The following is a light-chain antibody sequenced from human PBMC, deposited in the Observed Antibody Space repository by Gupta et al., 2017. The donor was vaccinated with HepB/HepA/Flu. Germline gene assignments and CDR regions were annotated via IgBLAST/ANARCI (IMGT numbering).Light chain of an antibody. CDR3: QQYHNSPWT. Sequence: EIVLTQSPGTLSLSPGERAILSCRASRTISGAYLAWYQQRPGQVPRLLIYSASTRAKGIPDRFSGSGSGTDFTLTISRLEPEDFAVYYCQQYHNSPWTFGQGAKVEF. V-gene: IGKV3-20*01. CDR1: RTISGAY. CDR2: SAS. J-gene: IGKJ1*01.